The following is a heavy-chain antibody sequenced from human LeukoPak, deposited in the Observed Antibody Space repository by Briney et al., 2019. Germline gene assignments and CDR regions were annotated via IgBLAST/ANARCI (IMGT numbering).Heavy chain of an antibody. V-gene: IGHV4-59*01. CDR3: ARVKGSNWFDP. D-gene: IGHD6-6*01. J-gene: IGHJ5*02. CDR2: IYNSEST. CDR1: GVSISIYY. Sequence: SETLSLTCTVSGVSISIYYWSWIRQPPGKGLEWIGYIYNSESTYYNPSLKSRVTISIDTSKNQFSLRLNSVTAADTAVHYCARVKGSNWFDPWGQGTLVTVSS.